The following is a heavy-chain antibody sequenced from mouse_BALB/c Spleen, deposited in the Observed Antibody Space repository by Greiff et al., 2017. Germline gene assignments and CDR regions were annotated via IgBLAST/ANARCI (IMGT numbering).Heavy chain of an antibody. CDR3: ARAIGTTEWLDY. J-gene: IGHJ2*01. V-gene: IGHV1-7*01. D-gene: IGHD2-14*01. CDR1: GYTFTSYW. CDR2: INPSTGYT. Sequence: VQLQQSGAELAKPGASVKMSCKASGYTFTSYWMHWVKQRPGQGLEWIGYINPSTGYTEYNQKFKDKATLTADKSSSTAYMQLSSLTSEDSAVYYCARAIGTTEWLDYWGQGTTLTVSA.